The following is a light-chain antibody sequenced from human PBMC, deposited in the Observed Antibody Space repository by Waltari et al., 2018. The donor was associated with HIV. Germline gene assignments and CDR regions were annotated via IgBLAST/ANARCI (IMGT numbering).Light chain of an antibody. V-gene: IGLV3-19*01. CDR3: NSRDSSAYVV. CDR1: SLRNYY. J-gene: IGLJ2*01. CDR2: GKN. Sequence: SSELTQDPAVSVALAQTVKITCQGDSLRNYYASWYRQKTGQAPVLFFYGKNNRPSGIPDRFSGSSSGNRTALTIPRAQEEDEADYYFNSRDSSAYVVFGGGTELTVL.